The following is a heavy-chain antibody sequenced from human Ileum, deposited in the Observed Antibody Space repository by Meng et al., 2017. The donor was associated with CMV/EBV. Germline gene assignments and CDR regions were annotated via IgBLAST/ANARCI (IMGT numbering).Heavy chain of an antibody. CDR2: INVYSGNP. D-gene: IGHD7-27*01. V-gene: IGHV7-4-1*02. J-gene: IGHJ4*02. Sequence: KTSGYAFMTYGINWVRQAAGQRLEWMGWINVYSGNPTYAKDFTGRFVFSLNTSVSTAYLQINSLRAEDTAVYYCTRGAGERTAKFDYWGQGTLVTVSS. CDR1: GYAFMTYG. CDR3: TRGAGERTAKFDY.